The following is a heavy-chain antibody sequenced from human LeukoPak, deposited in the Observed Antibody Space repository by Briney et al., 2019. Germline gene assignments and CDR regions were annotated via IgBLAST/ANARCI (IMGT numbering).Heavy chain of an antibody. CDR1: GFTFSSYA. CDR2: ISYDGSNK. J-gene: IGHJ5*02. CDR3: ARDSVYSTAQEGGWFDP. D-gene: IGHD6-13*01. V-gene: IGHV3-30-3*01. Sequence: GGSLRLSCAASGFTFSSYAMHWVRQAPGKGLEWVAVISYDGSNKYYADSVKGRFTISRDNSKNTLYLRMNGLRAEDTAVYYCARDSVYSTAQEGGWFDPWGQGTLVTVSS.